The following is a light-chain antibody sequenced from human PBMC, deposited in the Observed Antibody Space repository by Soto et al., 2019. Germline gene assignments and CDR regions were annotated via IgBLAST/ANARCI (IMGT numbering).Light chain of an antibody. CDR3: CSYAGSSPYV. V-gene: IGLV2-23*02. Sequence: QSALTQPASVSGSPGQSITISCTGTSSDVGSYNLVSWYQQHPGKVPKLMIYEVSKRPSGVSNRFSGSKSGNTASLTISGLQAEDEADYYCCSYAGSSPYVFGTGTKLTVL. CDR2: EVS. J-gene: IGLJ1*01. CDR1: SSDVGSYNL.